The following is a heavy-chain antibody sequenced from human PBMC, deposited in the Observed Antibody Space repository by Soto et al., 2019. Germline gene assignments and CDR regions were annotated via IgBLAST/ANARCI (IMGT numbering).Heavy chain of an antibody. CDR1: GGSISSYY. CDR2: IYYSGST. Sequence: SETLSLTCTVSGGSISSYYWSWIRQPPGKGLEWIGYIYYSGSTNYNPSLKSRVTISVDTSKNQFSLKLSSVTAADTAVFYCARKVAGYGYYYYMDVWGKGTTVTVSS. V-gene: IGHV4-59*08. J-gene: IGHJ6*03. CDR3: ARKVAGYGYYYYMDV. D-gene: IGHD6-19*01.